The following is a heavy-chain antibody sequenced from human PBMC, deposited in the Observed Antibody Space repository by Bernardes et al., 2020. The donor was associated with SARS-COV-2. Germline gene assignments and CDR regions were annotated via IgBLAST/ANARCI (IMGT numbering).Heavy chain of an antibody. CDR2: ISGSGGST. Sequence: GGSLRLSCAASGFTFSNYAMNWVRQAPGKGLEWVSTISGSGGSTYYADSVKGRFTISRDNSKNTLYLQMTSLRAEDTAVYYCAKDPYYDFWSGYYYQHWGQGTLVTVSS. D-gene: IGHD3-3*01. CDR3: AKDPYYDFWSGYYYQH. V-gene: IGHV3-23*01. J-gene: IGHJ1*01. CDR1: GFTFSNYA.